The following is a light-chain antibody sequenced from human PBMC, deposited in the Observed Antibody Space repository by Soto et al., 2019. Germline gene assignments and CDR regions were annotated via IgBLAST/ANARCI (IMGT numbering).Light chain of an antibody. CDR2: KAS. V-gene: IGKV1-5*03. CDR1: QSISSW. J-gene: IGKJ1*01. Sequence: DIQMTQSPSTLSASVGYRFTITCRASQSISSWLAWYQQKPVEAPKLLIYKASSLQSGVPLRFSGSESGTEFTLTISSLQPDDFATYYCQHYNSYSEAFGQGTTGDIK. CDR3: QHYNSYSEA.